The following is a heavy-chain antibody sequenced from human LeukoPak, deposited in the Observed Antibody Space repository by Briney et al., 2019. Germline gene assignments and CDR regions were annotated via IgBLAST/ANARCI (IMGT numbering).Heavy chain of an antibody. CDR2: IYNSGST. D-gene: IGHD2-8*01. CDR3: ARQMYLGGMDV. Sequence: SETLSLTCTVSGGSISSYYWSWIQQPPGRGLEWIGYIYNSGSTNYNPSLNSRVTISVDTSKNQFSLKLSSVTAADTAVYYCARQMYLGGMDVWGQGATVTVSS. CDR1: GGSISSYY. J-gene: IGHJ6*02. V-gene: IGHV4-59*08.